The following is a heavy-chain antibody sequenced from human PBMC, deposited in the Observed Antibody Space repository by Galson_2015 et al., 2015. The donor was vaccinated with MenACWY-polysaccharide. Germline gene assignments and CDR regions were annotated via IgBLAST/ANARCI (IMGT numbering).Heavy chain of an antibody. J-gene: IGHJ4*02. D-gene: IGHD2-15*01. CDR3: ARPSSGGSYYND. Sequence: SLRLSCAASGFTFSNYAVSWVRQAPGKGLEWVSAISATGGSTYYADSVKGRFTISRDNSKNTLYLQMNSLRAEDTAVYYCARPSSGGSYYNDWGQGTLVTVSS. CDR2: ISATGGST. CDR1: GFTFSNYA. V-gene: IGHV3-23*01.